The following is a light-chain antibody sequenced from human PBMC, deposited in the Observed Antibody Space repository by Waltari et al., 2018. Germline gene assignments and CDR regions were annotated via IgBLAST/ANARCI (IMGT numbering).Light chain of an antibody. V-gene: IGLV2-11*01. CDR3: SSTAGDYTWV. Sequence: QSALTQPRSVSGSPGQSVAISCTGTSTHVGAYNYIPWYQHHPRKAHKLIIFDVSKRPSGVPDRFSGSKSGNTASLTISGLQAEDEADYYCSSTAGDYTWVFGGGTKLTVL. CDR2: DVS. CDR1: STHVGAYNY. J-gene: IGLJ3*02.